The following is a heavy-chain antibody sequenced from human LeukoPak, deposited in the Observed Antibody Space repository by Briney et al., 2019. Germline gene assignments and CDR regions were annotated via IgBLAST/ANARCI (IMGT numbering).Heavy chain of an antibody. CDR3: AREGCSSTSCYPDY. V-gene: IGHV1-46*01. CDR1: GYTFTRYY. D-gene: IGHD2-2*01. Sequence: GASVTVSCKASGYTFTRYYMHWVRQAPGQGLEWMGIINPSGGGTSNAQKFQGRVTMTRDTSTSTDYMELSSLRSEDTAVYYCAREGCSSTSCYPDYWGQGTLVTVSS. CDR2: INPSGGGT. J-gene: IGHJ4*02.